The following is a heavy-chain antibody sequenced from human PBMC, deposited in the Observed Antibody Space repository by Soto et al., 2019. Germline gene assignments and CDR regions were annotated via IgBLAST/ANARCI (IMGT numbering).Heavy chain of an antibody. CDR3: ARDLGEVSAL. CDR1: GFTFSSYA. D-gene: IGHD3-10*01. Sequence: GGSLRLSCSASGFTFSSYAMSWVRQAPGKGLEWVSAISGSGGSTYYADSVKGRFTISRDNAKNSLYLQMNSLRAEDTAVYYCARDLGEVSALWGQGTLVTVSS. V-gene: IGHV3-23*01. CDR2: ISGSGGST. J-gene: IGHJ4*02.